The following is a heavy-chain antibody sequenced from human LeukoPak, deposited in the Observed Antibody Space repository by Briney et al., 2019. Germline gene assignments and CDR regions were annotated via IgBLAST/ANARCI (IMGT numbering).Heavy chain of an antibody. CDR2: ISWNSGSI. V-gene: IGHV3-9*01. CDR1: GFTFSSYG. Sequence: PGRSLRLSCAASGFTFSSYGMHWVRQAPGKGLEWVSGISWNSGSIGYADSVKGRFTISRDNAKNSLYLQMNSLRAEDTALYYCAKDLAGYYYYGMDVWGQGTTVTVSS. J-gene: IGHJ6*02. D-gene: IGHD1-14*01. CDR3: AKDLAGYYYYGMDV.